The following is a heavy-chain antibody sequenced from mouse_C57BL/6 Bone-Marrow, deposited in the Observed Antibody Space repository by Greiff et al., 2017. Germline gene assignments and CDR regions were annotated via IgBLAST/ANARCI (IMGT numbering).Heavy chain of an antibody. CDR3: AREFYYAMDY. CDR1: GYTFTSYW. Sequence: QVQLQQPGAELVMPGASVKLSCKASGYTFTSYWMHWVKQRPGQGLEWIGEIDPSDSYTNYNQKFKGKSTLTVDKSSSTAYMQLSSLTSEDSAVYYSAREFYYAMDYWGQGTSVTVSS. J-gene: IGHJ4*01. CDR2: IDPSDSYT. V-gene: IGHV1-69*01.